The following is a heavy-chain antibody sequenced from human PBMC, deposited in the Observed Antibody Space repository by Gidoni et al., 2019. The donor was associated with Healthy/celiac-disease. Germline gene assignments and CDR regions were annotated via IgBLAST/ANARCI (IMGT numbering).Heavy chain of an antibody. V-gene: IGHV4-34*01. CDR2: INHSGST. J-gene: IGHJ4*02. Sequence: QVQLQKWGAGLLRPSETLSPPCPFYVGSFSGSYWSWIRQPPGKGLEWIGEINHSGSTNYNPSLKSRVTISVDTSKNQFSLKLSSVTAADTAVYYCAGITMVRGVRFDYWGQGTLVTVSS. D-gene: IGHD3-10*01. CDR3: AGITMVRGVRFDY. CDR1: VGSFSGSY.